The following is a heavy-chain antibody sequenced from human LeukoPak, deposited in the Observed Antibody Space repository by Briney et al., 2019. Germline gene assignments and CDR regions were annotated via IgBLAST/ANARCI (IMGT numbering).Heavy chain of an antibody. D-gene: IGHD6-19*01. J-gene: IGHJ3*01. CDR2: IKQEGSEE. V-gene: IGHV3-7*03. CDR3: ARDISNSGWYEGTFDV. CDR1: GFTFSSYW. Sequence: PGGSLRLSCAASGFTFSSYWMSWVRQAPGKGLEWVANIKQEGSEEHYVDSVKGRFTISRDNAENSLFLQMNSLRVEDTAVYFCARDISNSGWYEGTFDVWGQGTMVTVSS.